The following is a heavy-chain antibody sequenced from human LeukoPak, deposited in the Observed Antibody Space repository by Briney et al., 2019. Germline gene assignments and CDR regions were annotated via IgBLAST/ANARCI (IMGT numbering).Heavy chain of an antibody. D-gene: IGHD2-8*01. CDR1: GFTFSSYA. CDR3: AKDGDCTNGVCYYFDY. J-gene: IGHJ4*02. V-gene: IGHV3-23*01. Sequence: GGSLRLSCAASGFTFSSYAMSWVRRAPGKGLEWVSAISGSGGSTYYADSVKGRFTISRDNSKNTLYLQMNSLRAEDTAVYYCAKDGDCTNGVCYYFDYWGQGTLVTVSS. CDR2: ISGSGGST.